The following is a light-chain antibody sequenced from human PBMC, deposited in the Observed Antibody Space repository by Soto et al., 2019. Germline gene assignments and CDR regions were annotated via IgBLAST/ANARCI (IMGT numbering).Light chain of an antibody. CDR3: QQFGNSPPYT. V-gene: IGKV3-20*01. CDR1: QSVRSSY. CDR2: GAS. Sequence: EIVLTQSPGTLSLSPGERATLSCRASQSVRSSYLAWYQQKPGQAPRLLIYGASSRATGIPDRFSGSGSGTDLTLTISRLEPEDFAVYYCQQFGNSPPYTFGQGTKLEIK. J-gene: IGKJ2*01.